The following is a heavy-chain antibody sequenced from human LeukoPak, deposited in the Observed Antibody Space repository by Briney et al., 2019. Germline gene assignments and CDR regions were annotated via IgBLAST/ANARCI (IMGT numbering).Heavy chain of an antibody. CDR3: ARTSRIVRYFDWLSFFDY. D-gene: IGHD3-9*01. J-gene: IGHJ4*02. V-gene: IGHV3-48*02. CDR2: ISSSSSTI. Sequence: GGSLRLSCAASGFTFSSYSINWVRQAPGKGLEWVSYISSSSSTIYYADSVKGRFTISRDNAKNSLYLQMNSLRDEDTAVYYCARTSRIVRYFDWLSFFDYWGQGTLVTVSS. CDR1: GFTFSSYS.